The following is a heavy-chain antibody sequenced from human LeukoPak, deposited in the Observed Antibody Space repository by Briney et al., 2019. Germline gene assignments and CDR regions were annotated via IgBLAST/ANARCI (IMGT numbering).Heavy chain of an antibody. D-gene: IGHD3-22*01. V-gene: IGHV3-23*01. CDR3: AKTNGYYSD. CDR1: GFTFSSYV. CDR2: ISGSGGTP. J-gene: IGHJ4*02. Sequence: GESLPLSCAVSGFTFSSYVMNWVRQPPGKGLEWVSGISGSGGTPYYADSVTARFTISRDNSKNSLSLQVSSLRAEDTAVYYCAKTNGYYSDWGQGTLVTVSS.